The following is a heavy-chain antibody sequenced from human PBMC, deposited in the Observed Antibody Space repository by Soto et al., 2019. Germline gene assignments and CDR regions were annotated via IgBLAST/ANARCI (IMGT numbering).Heavy chain of an antibody. Sequence: SETLSRTCTVSGGSISSGGYYWIWIRQHPGKGLEWIGYIYYSGSTYYNPSLKSRVTISVDTSKNQFSLELSSVTAADTAVYYCARAPIPAAIDYWGQGTLVTVSS. J-gene: IGHJ4*02. CDR2: IYYSGST. V-gene: IGHV4-31*03. CDR1: GGSISSGGYY. CDR3: ARAPIPAAIDY. D-gene: IGHD2-2*01.